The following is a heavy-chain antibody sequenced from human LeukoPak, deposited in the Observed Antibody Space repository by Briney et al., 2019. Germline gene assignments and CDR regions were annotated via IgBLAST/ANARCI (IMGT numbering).Heavy chain of an antibody. D-gene: IGHD4-17*01. J-gene: IGHJ3*01. CDR1: GYTFTAYY. CDR2: INPKSGGT. V-gene: IGHV1-2*02. CDR3: VRDRDADYAYEAFDL. Sequence: ASVKVSCKASGYTFTAYYMHGVRQAPGQGLEWMGWINPKSGGTKYAQKFQDRVTMTWDTSIATAYVELSRLRSDDTAVYYCVRDRDADYAYEAFDLWGQGTMVAVSS.